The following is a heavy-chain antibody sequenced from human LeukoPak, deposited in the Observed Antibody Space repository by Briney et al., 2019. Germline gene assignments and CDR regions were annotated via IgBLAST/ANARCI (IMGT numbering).Heavy chain of an antibody. V-gene: IGHV3-30-3*01. CDR1: GFTFSSYA. J-gene: IGHJ4*02. Sequence: GGSLRLSCAASGFTFSSYAMHWVRQAPGKGLERVAVISYDGSNKYYADSVKGRFTISRDNSKNTLYLQMNSLRAEDTAVYYCARDAVGARYYFDYWGQGTLVTVSS. CDR3: ARDAVGARYYFDY. CDR2: ISYDGSNK. D-gene: IGHD1-26*01.